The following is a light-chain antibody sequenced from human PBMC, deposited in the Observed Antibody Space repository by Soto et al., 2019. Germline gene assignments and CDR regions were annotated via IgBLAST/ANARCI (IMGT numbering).Light chain of an antibody. CDR3: QQYNEWPPLT. Sequence: ERVMTQSPATLSVSPGERATLSCRASQSVSNNYLAWYQQKPGQAPRLLIYGASTRATGIPARFSGSGSGTEFTLTISNLQSEDFAVYYCQQYNEWPPLTFGGGTKVDIK. CDR2: GAS. CDR1: QSVSNN. V-gene: IGKV3-15*01. J-gene: IGKJ4*01.